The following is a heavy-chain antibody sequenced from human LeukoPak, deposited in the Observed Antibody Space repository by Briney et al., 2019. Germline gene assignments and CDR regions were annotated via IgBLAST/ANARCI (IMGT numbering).Heavy chain of an antibody. CDR3: ADEDCDFWSGYSHY. D-gene: IGHD3-3*01. J-gene: IGHJ4*02. CDR2: INHSGST. V-gene: IGHV4-34*01. CDR1: GGSFSGYY. Sequence: SETLSLTCAVYGGSFSGYYWSWIRQPPGKGLEWLGEINHSGSTNYNPSLKSRVTISVDTSKNQFSLKLSSVTAADTAVYYCADEDCDFWSGYSHYWGQGTLVTVS.